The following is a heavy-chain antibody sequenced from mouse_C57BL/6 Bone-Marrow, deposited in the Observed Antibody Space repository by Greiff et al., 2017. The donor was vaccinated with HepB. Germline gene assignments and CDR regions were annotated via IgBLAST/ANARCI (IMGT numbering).Heavy chain of an antibody. CDR3: ARGEDYGYGLFDY. J-gene: IGHJ3*01. V-gene: IGHV1-26*01. Sequence: VQLQQSGPELVKPGASVKISCKASGYTFTDYYMNWVKQSHGKSLEWIGDINPNNGGTSYNQKFKGKATLTVDKSSSTAYMELRSLTSEDSAVYYCARGEDYGYGLFDYWGQGTLVTVSA. CDR1: GYTFTDYY. CDR2: INPNNGGT. D-gene: IGHD2-2*01.